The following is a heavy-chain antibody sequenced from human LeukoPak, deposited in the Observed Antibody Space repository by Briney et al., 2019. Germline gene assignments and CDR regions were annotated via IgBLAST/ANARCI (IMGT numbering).Heavy chain of an antibody. J-gene: IGHJ4*02. CDR3: ARAPPAYYYDSSGYYFDY. V-gene: IGHV3-11*01. Sequence: GGSLRLSCAASGFTFSDYYMSWIRQAPGKGLEWVSYISRSGSTIYYADSVKGRFTISRDNAKNSLYLQMNSLGAEDTAVYYCARAPPAYYYDSSGYYFDYWGQGTLVTVSS. CDR2: ISRSGSTI. CDR1: GFTFSDYY. D-gene: IGHD3-22*01.